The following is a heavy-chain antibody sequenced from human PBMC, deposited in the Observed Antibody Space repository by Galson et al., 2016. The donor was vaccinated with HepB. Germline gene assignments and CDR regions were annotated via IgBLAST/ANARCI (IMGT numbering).Heavy chain of an antibody. J-gene: IGHJ4*02. CDR3: AKAYRSSFPPVHQLFDH. D-gene: IGHD3-16*02. Sequence: LRLSCAASGFSLGKYAMHWVRQPPGKGLEWVSSINWNSGSIDYADSVRGRFTISRDNAKNSLYPQMDSLRRKDSAFYFCAKAYRSSFPPVHQLFDHWGQGTLVTVSS. V-gene: IGHV3-9*01. CDR2: INWNSGSI. CDR1: GFSLGKYA.